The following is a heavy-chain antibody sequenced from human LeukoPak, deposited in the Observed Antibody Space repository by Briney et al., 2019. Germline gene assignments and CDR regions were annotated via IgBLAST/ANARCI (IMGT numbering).Heavy chain of an antibody. V-gene: IGHV3-7*01. CDR1: GFTFSSYW. CDR3: ARVLITNLEGKSVDAFDI. CDR2: IKQDGSEK. J-gene: IGHJ3*02. D-gene: IGHD3-3*01. Sequence: GGSLRLSCAASGFTFSSYWMSWVRQAPGKGLEWVANIKQDGSEKYYVDSVKGRFTISRDNAKNSLYLQMNSLRAEDTAVYYCARVLITNLEGKSVDAFDIWGQGTMVTVSS.